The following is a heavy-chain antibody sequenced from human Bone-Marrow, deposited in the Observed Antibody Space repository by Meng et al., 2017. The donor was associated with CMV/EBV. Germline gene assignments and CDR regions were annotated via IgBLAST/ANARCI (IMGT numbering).Heavy chain of an antibody. V-gene: IGHV3-33*08. J-gene: IGHJ4*02. CDR3: ARGATRDYYGSGYYFAS. Sequence: GESLKISCAASGFTFSSYAMHWVRQAPGKGLEWVAYIGFGGGVEKYYPDSVKGRFTVSRDNSKNTLYLDINGLTDEDTAIYYCARGATRDYYGSGYYFASWGQGTQVTVSS. D-gene: IGHD3-10*01. CDR2: IGFGGGVEK. CDR1: GFTFSSYA.